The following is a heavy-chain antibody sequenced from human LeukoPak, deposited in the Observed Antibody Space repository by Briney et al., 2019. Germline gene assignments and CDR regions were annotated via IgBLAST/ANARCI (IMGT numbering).Heavy chain of an antibody. D-gene: IGHD3-9*01. CDR1: GFTFSGYS. J-gene: IGHJ5*02. CDR2: ISSSSSYI. V-gene: IGHV3-21*01. CDR3: ARGGHSSLKGYRRNWFDP. Sequence: GGSLRLSCAASGFTFSGYSMKWVRQAPGKGLEWVSSISSSSSYIYYADSVKGRFTLSRDNTKNTLYLQMNTLRAESTAVCYFARGGHSSLKGYRRNWFDPGGKETLVSVSS.